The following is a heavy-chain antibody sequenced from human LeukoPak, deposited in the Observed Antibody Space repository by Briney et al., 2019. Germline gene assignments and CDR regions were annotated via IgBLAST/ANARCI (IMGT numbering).Heavy chain of an antibody. V-gene: IGHV3-74*01. CDR1: GFTFSSYW. Sequence: GGSLRPSCAASGFTFSSYWMHWVRQAPGKGLVWVSRINSDGSSTSYADSVKGRFTISRDNAKSALYLQMNSLRAEDTAVYYCARGYNWFDPWGQGTLVTVSS. J-gene: IGHJ5*02. CDR3: ARGYNWFDP. CDR2: INSDGSST.